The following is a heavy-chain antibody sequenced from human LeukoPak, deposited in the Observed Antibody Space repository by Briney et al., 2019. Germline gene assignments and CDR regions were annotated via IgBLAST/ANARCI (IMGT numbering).Heavy chain of an antibody. Sequence: SLRLSCAASGFTFGDYAMHWVRQAPGRGLEWVSSISWNSGNIVYADSVKGRFTISRDNAKNSLHLQMNSLRPEDTALYYCAKPGCSFTNCYINYWGQGTLVTVSS. D-gene: IGHD2-2*02. CDR1: GFTFGDYA. V-gene: IGHV3-9*01. J-gene: IGHJ4*02. CDR2: ISWNSGNI. CDR3: AKPGCSFTNCYINY.